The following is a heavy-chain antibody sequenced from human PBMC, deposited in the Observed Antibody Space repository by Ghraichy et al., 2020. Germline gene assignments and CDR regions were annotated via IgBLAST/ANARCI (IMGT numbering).Heavy chain of an antibody. CDR1: GFTFSSYW. D-gene: IGHD4-17*01. J-gene: IGHJ6*02. V-gene: IGHV3-74*01. CDR3: ARVYGDSSFYYYGMDV. Sequence: GGSLRLSCAASGFTFSSYWMHWVRQAPGKGLVWVSRINSDGSSTSYADSVKGRFTISRDNAKNTLYLQMNSLRAEDTAVYYCARVYGDSSFYYYGMDVWGQGTTVTVSS. CDR2: INSDGSST.